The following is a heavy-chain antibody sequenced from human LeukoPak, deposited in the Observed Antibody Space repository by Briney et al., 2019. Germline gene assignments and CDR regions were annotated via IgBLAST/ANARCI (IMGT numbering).Heavy chain of an antibody. V-gene: IGHV3-23*01. CDR2: ISGSGGST. Sequence: GGSLRLSCAASGFTFSSYAMSWVRQAPGKGLEWVSAISGSGGSTYYADSVKGRFTISRDNSKNTLYLQMNSLRAEGAAVYYCAKLSLFSSSWPIDDYRGQGTLVTVSS. CDR1: GFTFSSYA. J-gene: IGHJ4*02. CDR3: AKLSLFSSSWPIDDY. D-gene: IGHD6-13*01.